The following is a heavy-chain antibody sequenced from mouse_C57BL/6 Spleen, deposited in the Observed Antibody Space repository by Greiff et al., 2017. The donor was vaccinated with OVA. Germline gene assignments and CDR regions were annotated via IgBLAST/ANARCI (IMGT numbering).Heavy chain of an antibody. V-gene: IGHV3-6*01. CDR1: GYSITSGYY. D-gene: IGHD1-1*01. Sequence: VQLQQSGPGLVKPSQSLSLTCSVTGYSITSGYYWNWIRQFPGNKLEWMGYISYDGSNNYNPSLKNRISITRDTSKNQFFLKLNSVTTEDTATYYCAKRYYGSFPWFAYWGQGTLVTVSA. CDR2: ISYDGSN. CDR3: AKRYYGSFPWFAY. J-gene: IGHJ3*01.